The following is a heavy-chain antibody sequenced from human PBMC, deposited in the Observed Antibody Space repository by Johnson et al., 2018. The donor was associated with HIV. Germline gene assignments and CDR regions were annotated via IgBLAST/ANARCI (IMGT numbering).Heavy chain of an antibody. CDR3: ARGEDSSSWSVGAFDI. V-gene: IGHV3-23*04. J-gene: IGHJ3*02. D-gene: IGHD6-13*01. Sequence: VQLVESGGGVVRPGGSRRLSCAASGFIFDNYGMSWVRQAPGKGLEWVSTISGGGTTYYSDSATGRFTISRDSSKDPLYLQMNSLRAEDTAVYYCARGEDSSSWSVGAFDIWGQGTMVTVSS. CDR2: ISGGGTT. CDR1: GFIFDNYG.